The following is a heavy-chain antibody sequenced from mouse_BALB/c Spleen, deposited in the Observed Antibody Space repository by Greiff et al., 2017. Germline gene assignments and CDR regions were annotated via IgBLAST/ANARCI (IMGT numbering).Heavy chain of an antibody. D-gene: IGHD4-1*01. J-gene: IGHJ4*01. CDR1: GFTFSSYA. CDR2: ISSGGSYT. V-gene: IGHV5-9-4*01. Sequence: EVQGVESGGGLVKPGGSLKLSCAASGFTFSSYAMSWVRQSPEKRLEWVAEISSGGSYTYYPDTVTGRFTISRDNAKNTLYLEMSSLRSEDTAMYYCARGNWAMDYWGQGTSVTVSS. CDR3: ARGNWAMDY.